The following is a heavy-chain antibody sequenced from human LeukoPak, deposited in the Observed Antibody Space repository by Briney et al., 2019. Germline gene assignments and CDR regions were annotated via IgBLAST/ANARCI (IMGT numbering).Heavy chain of an antibody. CDR3: AKASSPMIVVVTQDY. CDR1: GFTSSSYA. CDR2: ISGSGGST. J-gene: IGHJ4*02. Sequence: PGGSLRLSCVASGFTSSSYAMSWVRQAPGKGLEWVSAISGSGGSTYYADSVKGRFTISRDNSKNTLYLQMNSLRAEDTAVYYCAKASSPMIVVVTQDYWGQGTLVTVSS. V-gene: IGHV3-23*01. D-gene: IGHD3-22*01.